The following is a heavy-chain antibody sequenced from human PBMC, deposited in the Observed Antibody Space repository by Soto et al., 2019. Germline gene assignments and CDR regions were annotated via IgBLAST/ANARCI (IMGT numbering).Heavy chain of an antibody. CDR3: AKRALNSVYD. D-gene: IGHD1-7*01. CDR2: ITGSGGST. CDR1: GFTFSNYG. J-gene: IGHJ4*02. Sequence: EVQLLESGGGLVQPGGSLRLSCVASGFTFSNYGMSWVRQAPGKGLEWVSVITGSGGSTYYADSVKGRFTISRDNSKKTLSLQKNRLGAEDTAVYYCAKRALNSVYDWGQGTLVNVSS. V-gene: IGHV3-23*01.